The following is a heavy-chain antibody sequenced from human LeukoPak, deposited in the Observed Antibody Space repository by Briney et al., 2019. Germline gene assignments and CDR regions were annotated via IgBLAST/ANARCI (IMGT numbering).Heavy chain of an antibody. D-gene: IGHD2-2*01. V-gene: IGHV1-18*01. CDR2: ISAYNGKT. Sequence: ASVKVSCKASGYTFTSYGISWVRQAPGQGLEWMGWISAYNGKTNYAQKLQGRVTMTTDTSTSTAYMELRSLRSDDTAVYYCARDGSDIVVVPAAIYYYYYMDVWGKGTTVTVSS. J-gene: IGHJ6*03. CDR1: GYTFTSYG. CDR3: ARDGSDIVVVPAAIYYYYYMDV.